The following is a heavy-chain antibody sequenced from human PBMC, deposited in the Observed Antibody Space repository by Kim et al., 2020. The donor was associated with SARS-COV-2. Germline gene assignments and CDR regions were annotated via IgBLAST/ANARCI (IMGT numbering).Heavy chain of an antibody. CDR1: GYTFTSYA. D-gene: IGHD2-2*01. CDR3: ATPRYCSSTSCYYYYGMDV. V-gene: IGHV7-4-1*02. Sequence: ASVKVSCKASGYTFTSYAMNWVRQAPGQGLEWMGWINTNTGNPTYAQGFTGRFVFSLDTSVSTAYLQISSLKAEDTAVYYCATPRYCSSTSCYYYYGMDVWGQGTTGTLSS. CDR2: INTNTGNP. J-gene: IGHJ6*02.